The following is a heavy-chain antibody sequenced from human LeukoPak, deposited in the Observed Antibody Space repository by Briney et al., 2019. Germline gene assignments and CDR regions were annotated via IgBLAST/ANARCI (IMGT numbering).Heavy chain of an antibody. D-gene: IGHD3-9*01. CDR2: ISGTGGNT. CDR1: GFTFSDYA. CDR3: AKAYRPFDDTASMDA. V-gene: IGHV3-23*01. J-gene: IGHJ6*02. Sequence: PGGSLRLSCAASGFTFSDYAMTWVRQAPGKGLEWVSAISGTGGNTFYVDSVKGRFTISRDKSRNTLYLQMNSLRVEDTALYYCAKAYRPFDDTASMDAWGQGTTVTVSS.